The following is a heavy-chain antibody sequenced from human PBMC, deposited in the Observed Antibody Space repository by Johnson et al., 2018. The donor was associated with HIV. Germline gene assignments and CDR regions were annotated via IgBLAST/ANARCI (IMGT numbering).Heavy chain of an antibody. Sequence: VQLVESGGGVFQPGRSLRLSCAASGFTFSSYWMSWVRQAPGKGLEWVANIKQDGSEKYYVDSVKGRFTISRDNAKNSLYLQMNSLRPEDTAVYYCATCRVPAAMFDALDIWGQGTMVTVSS. CDR1: GFTFSSYW. V-gene: IGHV3-7*01. CDR2: IKQDGSEK. D-gene: IGHD2-2*01. CDR3: ATCRVPAAMFDALDI. J-gene: IGHJ3*02.